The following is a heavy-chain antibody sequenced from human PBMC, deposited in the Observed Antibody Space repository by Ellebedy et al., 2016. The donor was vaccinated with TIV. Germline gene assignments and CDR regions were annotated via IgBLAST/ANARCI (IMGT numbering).Heavy chain of an antibody. CDR3: ARDVDCTMEFSDT. Sequence: PGGSLRLSCRASGFTFSRCCMTWVRQAPGKGLEWVANIQEDGSEKFYVDSVKGRFTISRDNAKNSLYLQINSLRVEDTAVYFCARDVDCTMEFSDTWGQGTLVTVSS. CDR1: GFTFSRCC. J-gene: IGHJ4*02. CDR2: IQEDGSEK. V-gene: IGHV3-7*04. D-gene: IGHD3-10*01.